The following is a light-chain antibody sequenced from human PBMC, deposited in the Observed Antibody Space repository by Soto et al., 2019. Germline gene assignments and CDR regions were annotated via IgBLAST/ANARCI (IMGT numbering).Light chain of an antibody. CDR1: QSVNNN. CDR3: HKYNNWPIN. Sequence: ERVMTQAPGTLSASPVERCTLSCRASQSVNNNVAWYQQKPGQAPRLLIYGARSRATGVPDRFSGSGTGTDFTLTISSLQAEDFGVYFCHKYNNWPINFGQGTRREIK. CDR2: GAR. J-gene: IGKJ5*01. V-gene: IGKV3-15*01.